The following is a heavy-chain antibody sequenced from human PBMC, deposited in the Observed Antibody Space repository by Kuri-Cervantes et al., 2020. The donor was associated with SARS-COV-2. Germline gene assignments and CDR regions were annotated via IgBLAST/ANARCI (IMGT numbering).Heavy chain of an antibody. CDR2: TSAYNGNT. CDR3: ARDPPTYYYDSSSYVSAFDI. CDR1: GYTFTSYG. Sequence: ASVKVSCKASGYTFTSYGISWVRQAPGQGLEWMGWTSAYNGNTNYAQKLQGRVTMTTDTSTSTAYMELRSLRSDDTAVYYCARDPPTYYYDSSSYVSAFDIWGQGTMVTVSS. D-gene: IGHD3-22*01. J-gene: IGHJ3*02. V-gene: IGHV1-18*04.